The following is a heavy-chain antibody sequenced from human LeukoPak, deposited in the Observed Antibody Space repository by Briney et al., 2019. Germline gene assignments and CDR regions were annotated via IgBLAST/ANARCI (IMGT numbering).Heavy chain of an antibody. Sequence: ASVKVSCKASGYTFTAYYIHWVRQAPGQGLEWMRWLNPNSGGTNYAQNFQGRVTMTRDTSINTAYMDLSRLSSDDTAVYYCARGPYYYDTSGNFDDWGQGTLVTVSS. J-gene: IGHJ4*02. CDR3: ARGPYYYDTSGNFDD. D-gene: IGHD3-22*01. CDR1: GYTFTAYY. V-gene: IGHV1-2*02. CDR2: LNPNSGGT.